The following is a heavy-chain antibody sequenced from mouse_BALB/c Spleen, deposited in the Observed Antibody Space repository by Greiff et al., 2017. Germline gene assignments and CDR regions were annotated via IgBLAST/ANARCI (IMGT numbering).Heavy chain of an antibody. J-gene: IGHJ4*01. CDR2: IDPSDSET. CDR1: GYTFTSYW. CDR3: ARKEYAMDY. Sequence: QVQLQQSGPELVRPGAPVKLSCKASGYTFTSYWMNWVKQRPGRGLEWIGRIDPSDSETHYNQKFKDKATLTVDKSSSTAYIQLSSLTSEDSAVYYCARKEYAMDYWGQGTSVTVSS. V-gene: IGHV1-61*01.